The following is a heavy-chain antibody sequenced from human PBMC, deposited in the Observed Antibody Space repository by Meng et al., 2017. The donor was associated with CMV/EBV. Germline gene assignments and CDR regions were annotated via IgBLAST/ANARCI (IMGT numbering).Heavy chain of an antibody. Sequence: GGSLRPSCAASGLTFSSYGMHWVRQAPGKGLEWVAFIRYDGSNKYYADSVMGRFTISRDNSKNTLYLQMNSLRAEDTAVYYCAKWAYYYDSSGTNYFDYWGQGTLVTVSS. CDR3: AKWAYYYDSSGTNYFDY. V-gene: IGHV3-30*02. CDR1: GLTFSSYG. D-gene: IGHD3-22*01. CDR2: IRYDGSNK. J-gene: IGHJ4*02.